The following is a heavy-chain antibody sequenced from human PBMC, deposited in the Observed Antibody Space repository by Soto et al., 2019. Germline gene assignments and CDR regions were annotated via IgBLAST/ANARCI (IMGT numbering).Heavy chain of an antibody. J-gene: IGHJ4*02. CDR2: IYYSGST. D-gene: IGHD5-12*01. Sequence: PSETLSLTCPVSGGSISRYYWSWIRQPPGKGLEWIGYIYYSGSTNYNPSLKSRVTISVDTSKNQFSLKLSSVTAADAAVYYCARKGHSGYSSRNNYFDYWGQGTLVTVSS. CDR3: ARKGHSGYSSRNNYFDY. V-gene: IGHV4-59*08. CDR1: GGSISRYY.